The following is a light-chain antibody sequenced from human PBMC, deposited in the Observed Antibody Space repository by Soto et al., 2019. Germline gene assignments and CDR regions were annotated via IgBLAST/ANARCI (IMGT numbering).Light chain of an antibody. J-gene: IGKJ1*01. CDR2: GTS. V-gene: IGKV3-20*01. Sequence: EIVLTQSPGTLSLSPGERATLSCRASQSVSSNYLVWYQQKPGQAPRLLIYGTSSRATGIPDRFSGSGSGTDFTLTISGLEPEDFAVYYCQQYGSSPPWTFGQGTKVEIK. CDR3: QQYGSSPPWT. CDR1: QSVSSNY.